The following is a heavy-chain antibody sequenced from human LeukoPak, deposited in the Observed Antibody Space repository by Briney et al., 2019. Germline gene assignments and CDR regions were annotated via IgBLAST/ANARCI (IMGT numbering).Heavy chain of an antibody. J-gene: IGHJ4*02. Sequence: ASVNVSCKASGYTFTGYYMHWVRQAPGQGLEWMGWINPNSGGTNYAQKFQGRVTMTRDTSISTAYMELSRLRSDDTAVYYCARDRYSSSWYVEYWGQGTLVTVSS. V-gene: IGHV1-2*02. D-gene: IGHD6-13*01. CDR2: INPNSGGT. CDR3: ARDRYSSSWYVEY. CDR1: GYTFTGYY.